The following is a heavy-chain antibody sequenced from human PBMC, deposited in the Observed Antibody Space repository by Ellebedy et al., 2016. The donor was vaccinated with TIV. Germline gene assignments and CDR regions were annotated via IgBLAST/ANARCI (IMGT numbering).Heavy chain of an antibody. V-gene: IGHV3-66*01. J-gene: IGHJ5*02. D-gene: IGHD2-21*01. CDR3: ARDPGGGGDFGDNWFDP. CDR2: LYPDAKT. Sequence: GGSLRLSCEASGLIVSDYFMNWVRQAPGKGLEWVSVLYPDAKTNYTDSVNGRFIVSRDSSKNNLYLQMNSLTAEDTAVYYCARDPGGGGDFGDNWFDPWGQGTLVTVSS. CDR1: GLIVSDYF.